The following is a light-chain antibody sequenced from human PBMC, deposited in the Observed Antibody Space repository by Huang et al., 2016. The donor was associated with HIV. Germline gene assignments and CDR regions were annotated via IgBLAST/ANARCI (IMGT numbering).Light chain of an antibody. CDR2: AAS. CDR1: QSVSSY. Sequence: EIVLTQSPATLSLSPGERATLSCRASQSVSSYLAWYQQKPGQAPRLLIYAASNRATGIPARFSGGGCGTDFTLTISSLEPEDFAVYYCQQRSNWPRTFGQGTKLEIK. CDR3: QQRSNWPRT. V-gene: IGKV3-11*01. J-gene: IGKJ2*01.